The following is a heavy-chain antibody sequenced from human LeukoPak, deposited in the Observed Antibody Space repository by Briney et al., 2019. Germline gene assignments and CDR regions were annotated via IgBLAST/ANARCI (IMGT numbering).Heavy chain of an antibody. D-gene: IGHD1-26*01. CDR2: ISSSSSTI. V-gene: IGHV3-48*01. J-gene: IGHJ4*02. Sequence: AGGSLRLSCAASGITFSSYSMNWVRQAPGKGQEWVSYISSSSSTIFYADSVKGRFTISRDNAKNSLYLQMNSLRAEDTAVYYCATGLLTWELRDYWGQGTQVTVSS. CDR3: ATGLLTWELRDY. CDR1: GITFSSYS.